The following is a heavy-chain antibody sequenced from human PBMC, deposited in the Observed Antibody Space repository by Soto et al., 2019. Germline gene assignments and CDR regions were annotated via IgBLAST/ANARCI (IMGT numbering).Heavy chain of an antibody. CDR1: GGTFSSYA. J-gene: IGHJ5*02. CDR3: ARDHCSGGSCYSSRADWFDP. Sequence: QVQLVQSGAEVKKPGSSVKVSCKASGGTFSSYAISWVRQAPGQGLEWMGGIIPIFGTANYAQKFQGRVTITADKSASTAYMELSSLRSEDTAVYYCARDHCSGGSCYSSRADWFDPWGQGTLVTVSS. CDR2: IIPIFGTA. D-gene: IGHD2-15*01. V-gene: IGHV1-69*06.